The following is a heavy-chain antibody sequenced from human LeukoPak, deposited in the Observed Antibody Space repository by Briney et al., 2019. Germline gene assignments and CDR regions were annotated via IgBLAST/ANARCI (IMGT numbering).Heavy chain of an antibody. V-gene: IGHV3-20*04. CDR1: GFTFDDYG. Sequence: GGSLRLSCAASGFTFDDYGMGWVRQAPGKGLEWVSGINWNGGSTGYADSVKGRFTISRDNAKNSLYLQMNSLRAEDTALYYCARVSVAGDYFDYWGQGTLVTVSS. CDR3: ARVSVAGDYFDY. CDR2: INWNGGST. J-gene: IGHJ4*02. D-gene: IGHD6-19*01.